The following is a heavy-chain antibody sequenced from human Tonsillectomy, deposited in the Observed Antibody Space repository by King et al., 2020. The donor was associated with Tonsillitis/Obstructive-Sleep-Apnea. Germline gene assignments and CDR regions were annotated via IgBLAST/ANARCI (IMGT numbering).Heavy chain of an antibody. Sequence: VQLVESGGGLVQPGGSLRLSCAASGFTFSSYEMNWVRQAPGKGLEWVSYISSSGYTIYYADSVKGRFTISRDNAKNSLYLQMNSLRAEDTAVYYCARAWGLRALSEVWNFDCWGQGTLVTVSS. J-gene: IGHJ4*02. CDR2: ISSSGYTI. CDR1: GFTFSSYE. D-gene: IGHD3-16*01. V-gene: IGHV3-48*03. CDR3: ARAWGLRALSEVWNFDC.